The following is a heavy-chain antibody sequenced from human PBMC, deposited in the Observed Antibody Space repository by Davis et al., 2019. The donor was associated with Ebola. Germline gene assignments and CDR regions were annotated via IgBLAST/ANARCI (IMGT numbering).Heavy chain of an antibody. CDR2: INQDGNEK. CDR3: AKGSVTIFGVAPDYYGMDV. Sequence: GESLKISCAASGFTVSSNYMSWVRQAPGKGLEWVASINQDGNEKYYMDSVKGRFTISRDNAKNSLSLQMNSLRAEDTAVYYCAKGSVTIFGVAPDYYGMDVWGKGTTVTVSS. D-gene: IGHD3-3*01. CDR1: GFTVSSNY. J-gene: IGHJ6*04. V-gene: IGHV3-7*01.